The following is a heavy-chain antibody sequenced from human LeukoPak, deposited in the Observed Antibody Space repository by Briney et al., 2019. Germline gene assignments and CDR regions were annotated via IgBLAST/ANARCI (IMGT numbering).Heavy chain of an antibody. D-gene: IGHD3-22*01. J-gene: IGHJ4*02. CDR1: GFTVSSNY. CDR3: AREPDYYDSSGYYSNY. CDR2: IRYDGSNK. V-gene: IGHV3-30*02. Sequence: GGSLRLSCAASGFTVSSNYMSWVRQAPGKGLEWVAYIRYDGSNKYYADSVKGRFTISRDNSKNTLYLQMNSLRAEDTAVYYCAREPDYYDSSGYYSNYWGQGTLVTVSS.